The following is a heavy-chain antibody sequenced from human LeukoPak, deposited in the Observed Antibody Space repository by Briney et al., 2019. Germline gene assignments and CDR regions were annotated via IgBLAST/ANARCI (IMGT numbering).Heavy chain of an antibody. CDR1: GYTFTSYD. Sequence: ASVKVSCKASGYTFTSYDINWVRQAPGQGPEWMGVISPSGGSTTYAQKFQGRVTLTRDMSTSTVYMELSSLRSEDTAVYYCARDRRDYGSDRFDYWGQGTLVTVSS. V-gene: IGHV1-46*01. CDR3: ARDRRDYGSDRFDY. CDR2: ISPSGGST. J-gene: IGHJ4*02. D-gene: IGHD3-10*01.